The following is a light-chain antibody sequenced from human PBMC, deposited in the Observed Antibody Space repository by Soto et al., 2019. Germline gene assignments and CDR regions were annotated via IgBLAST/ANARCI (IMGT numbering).Light chain of an antibody. CDR2: KAS. J-gene: IGKJ1*01. Sequence: DIQMTQSPSTLSASVGDRVTITCRASQSISSWLAWYQQKPGKAPNLLIYKASSLESGVPSRFSGSGSGTEFTLTISSLQPEDFATYYCQQSYSTPRTFGQGTKVDIK. CDR3: QQSYSTPRT. V-gene: IGKV1-5*03. CDR1: QSISSW.